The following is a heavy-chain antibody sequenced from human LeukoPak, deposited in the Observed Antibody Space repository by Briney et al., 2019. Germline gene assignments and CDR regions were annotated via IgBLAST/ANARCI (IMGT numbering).Heavy chain of an antibody. V-gene: IGHV3-73*01. D-gene: IGHD6-19*01. CDR1: GFTFSGSA. J-gene: IGHJ3*02. CDR2: IRSKANSYAT. Sequence: GGSLRPSCAASGFTFSGSAMHWVRQASGKGLEWVGRIRSKANSYATAYAASVKGRFTISRDDSKNTAYLQMNSLKTEDTAVYYCTTAYSSGWYDAFDIWGQGTMVTVSS. CDR3: TTAYSSGWYDAFDI.